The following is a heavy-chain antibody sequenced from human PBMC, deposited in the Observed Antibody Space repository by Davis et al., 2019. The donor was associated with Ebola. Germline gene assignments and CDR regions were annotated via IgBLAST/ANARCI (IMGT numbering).Heavy chain of an antibody. J-gene: IGHJ4*02. Sequence: GESLKISCAASGFTFSSYGMHWVRQAPGKGLEWVAVIWYDGSNKYYADSVKGRFTLSRDNSKNTLYLQMNSLRAEDTAVYYCARDGGRDSWDWGQGTLVTVSS. CDR1: GFTFSSYG. V-gene: IGHV3-33*08. D-gene: IGHD6-13*01. CDR3: ARDGGRDSWD. CDR2: IWYDGSNK.